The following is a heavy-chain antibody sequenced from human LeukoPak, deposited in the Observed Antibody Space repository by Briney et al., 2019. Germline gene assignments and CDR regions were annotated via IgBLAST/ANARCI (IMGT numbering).Heavy chain of an antibody. V-gene: IGHV4-39*02. Sequence: SETLSLTCTVSGGSISSSSYYWGWIRQPPGKGLEWIGSIYYSGSTYYNPSLKSRVTISVDTSKNQFSLKLSSVTAADTAVYYCARDLRRYSGYDGAFDYWGQGTLVTVSS. D-gene: IGHD5-12*01. J-gene: IGHJ4*02. CDR3: ARDLRRYSGYDGAFDY. CDR1: GGSISSSSYY. CDR2: IYYSGST.